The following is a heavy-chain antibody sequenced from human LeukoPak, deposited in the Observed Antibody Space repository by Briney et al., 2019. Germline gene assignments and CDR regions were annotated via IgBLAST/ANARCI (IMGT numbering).Heavy chain of an antibody. CDR2: INHSGST. CDR3: ARSFTPSFDY. CDR1: GGSFSGYY. V-gene: IGHV4-34*01. J-gene: IGHJ4*02. Sequence: PSETLSLTCAVYGGSFSGYYWSWIRQPPGKGLEWIGEINHSGSTNYNPSLKSRVTISVDTSKNQFSLKLSSVTAADTAVYYCARSFTPSFDYWCQGTLVTVSS.